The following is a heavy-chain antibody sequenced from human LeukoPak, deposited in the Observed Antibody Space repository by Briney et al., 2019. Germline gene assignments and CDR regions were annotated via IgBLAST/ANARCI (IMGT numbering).Heavy chain of an antibody. D-gene: IGHD6-13*01. Sequence: SVKVSCKASGGTFSSYAISWVRQAPGQGLEWMGGIIPIFGTANYAQKFQGRVTITADESTSTAYMELSSLRSEDTAVYYCASELAAAGQGYFDYWGLGNLVTVSS. CDR2: IIPIFGTA. V-gene: IGHV1-69*13. J-gene: IGHJ4*02. CDR3: ASELAAAGQGYFDY. CDR1: GGTFSSYA.